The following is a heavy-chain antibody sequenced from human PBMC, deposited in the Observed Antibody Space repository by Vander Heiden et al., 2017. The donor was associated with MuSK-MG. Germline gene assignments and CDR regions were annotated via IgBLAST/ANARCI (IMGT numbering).Heavy chain of an antibody. J-gene: IGHJ6*03. CDR1: GGTFSSYA. V-gene: IGHV1-69*01. CDR3: AGGIAVAGTYYYYYMDV. Sequence: QVQLVQSGAEVKKPGSSVKVSCKASGGTFSSYAISWVRQAPGQGLEWMGGIIPIFGTANYAQKFQGRVTITADESTSTAYMELSSLRSEDTAVYYCAGGIAVAGTYYYYYMDVWGKGTTVTVSS. CDR2: IIPIFGTA. D-gene: IGHD6-19*01.